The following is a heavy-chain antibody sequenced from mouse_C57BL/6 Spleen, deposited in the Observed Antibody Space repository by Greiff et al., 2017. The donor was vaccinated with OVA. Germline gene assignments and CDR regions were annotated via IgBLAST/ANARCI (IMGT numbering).Heavy chain of an antibody. Sequence: EVQLQQSGAELVRPGASVKLSCTASGFNIKDYYMHWVKQRPEQGLEWIGRIDPEDGDTEYAPKFQGKATMTADTSSNTAYLQLSSLTSEDTAVYYCTTDYYYGSRWYFDVWGTGTTVTVSS. D-gene: IGHD1-1*01. V-gene: IGHV14-1*01. J-gene: IGHJ1*03. CDR2: IDPEDGDT. CDR3: TTDYYYGSRWYFDV. CDR1: GFNIKDYY.